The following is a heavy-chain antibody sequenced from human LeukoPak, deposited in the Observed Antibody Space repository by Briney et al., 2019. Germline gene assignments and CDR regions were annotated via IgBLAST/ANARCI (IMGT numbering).Heavy chain of an antibody. D-gene: IGHD1-26*01. CDR2: ISSSSSYI. J-gene: IGHJ4*02. Sequence: PGGSLRLSCVTSGFTFSSYSMNWVRQAPGKGLEWVSSISSSSSYIYYADSVKGRFTISRDNAKNSLYLQMNSLRAEDTAVYYCARAFTSGKCDYWGQGTLVTVSS. V-gene: IGHV3-21*01. CDR1: GFTFSSYS. CDR3: ARAFTSGKCDY.